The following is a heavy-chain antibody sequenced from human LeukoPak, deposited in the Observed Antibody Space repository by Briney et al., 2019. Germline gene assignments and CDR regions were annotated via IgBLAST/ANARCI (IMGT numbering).Heavy chain of an antibody. J-gene: IGHJ4*02. V-gene: IGHV3-53*01. Sequence: GGSLRLSCAASGFTFSNFEMNWVRQAPGKGLEWVSVIFSSGPTYYADSVKGRFTISRDTSKNALYLQMNSLRAEDTAVYYCAISGLGFGEFRGLDYWGQGTLVTVSS. D-gene: IGHD3-10*01. CDR2: IFSSGPT. CDR3: AISGLGFGEFRGLDY. CDR1: GFTFSNFE.